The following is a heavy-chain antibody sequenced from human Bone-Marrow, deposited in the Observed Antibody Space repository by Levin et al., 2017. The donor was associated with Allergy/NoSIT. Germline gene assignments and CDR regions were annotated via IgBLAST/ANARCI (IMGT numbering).Heavy chain of an antibody. CDR1: GYTFTDYF. Sequence: GGSLRLSCKASGYTFTDYFIHWVRLAPGHGLEWMGWINPNSGDTDSSQNFQGTVTMTRDTSISTAYMEVTSLTSNDTALYYCARISSAAFDMWGQGTVVTVSS. CDR3: ARISSAAFDM. CDR2: INPNSGDT. D-gene: IGHD6-19*01. V-gene: IGHV1-2*02. J-gene: IGHJ3*02.